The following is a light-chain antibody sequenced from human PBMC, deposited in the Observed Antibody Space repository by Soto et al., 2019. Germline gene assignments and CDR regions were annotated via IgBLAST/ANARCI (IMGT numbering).Light chain of an antibody. CDR2: EGS. CDR3: CSYAGSSTLI. Sequence: QSVLTQPPPGLGPLGRRSTFSSIGTRSDLGSYKFVSWYQHHPGKAPKLMIYEGSKRPSGVSNRFSGSKSGNTASLTISGLQAEDEADYYCCSYAGSSTLIFGGGTKLTVL. V-gene: IGLV2-23*01. J-gene: IGLJ2*01. CDR1: RSDLGSYKF.